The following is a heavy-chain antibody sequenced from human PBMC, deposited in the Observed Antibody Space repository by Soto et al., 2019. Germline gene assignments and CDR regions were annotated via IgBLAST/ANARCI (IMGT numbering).Heavy chain of an antibody. CDR2: IYYSENT. CDR3: ARGDAYYDFWSGYPEAYYYYGMDV. J-gene: IGHJ6*02. D-gene: IGHD3-3*01. V-gene: IGHV4-30-4*02. CDR1: GVSISSGDYY. Sequence: PSETLSLTCTVSGVSISSGDYYWSWIRQPPGKGLEWIGYIYYSENTYSNPSLKSRVAISGDTSKNQFSLKLSSVTAADTAVYYCARGDAYYDFWSGYPEAYYYYGMDVWGQGTTVTVS.